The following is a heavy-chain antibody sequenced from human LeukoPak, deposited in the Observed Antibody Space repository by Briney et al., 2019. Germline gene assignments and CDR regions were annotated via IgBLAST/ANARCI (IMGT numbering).Heavy chain of an antibody. CDR1: GFTFGSDA. Sequence: GGSLRLSCAASGFTFGSDAMNWVRRAPGKGLEWVSGISDTGDRTYYAASVKGRFTVSRDNSKNTLYLQMNSPRAEDTAIYFCVKDRSVAVTNTDGYFDYWGQGTLVTVSS. D-gene: IGHD6-19*01. CDR3: VKDRSVAVTNTDGYFDY. V-gene: IGHV3-23*01. CDR2: ISDTGDRT. J-gene: IGHJ4*02.